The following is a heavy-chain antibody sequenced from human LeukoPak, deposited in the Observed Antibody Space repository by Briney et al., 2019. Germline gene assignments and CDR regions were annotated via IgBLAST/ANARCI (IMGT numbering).Heavy chain of an antibody. J-gene: IGHJ1*01. CDR3: AKDIGYRSSLEYFQH. V-gene: IGHV3-23*01. D-gene: IGHD6-13*01. Sequence: GGSLRLSCAASGFTFSNYAMSWVRQAPGKGLEWVSGISGSGGYTYYADSVKGRFTISRDNSNNTPYLQMNSLRAEDTAVYYCAKDIGYRSSLEYFQHWGQGTLVTVSS. CDR1: GFTFSNYA. CDR2: ISGSGGYT.